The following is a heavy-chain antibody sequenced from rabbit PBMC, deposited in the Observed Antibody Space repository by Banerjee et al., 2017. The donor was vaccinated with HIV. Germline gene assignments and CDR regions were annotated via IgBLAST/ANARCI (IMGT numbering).Heavy chain of an antibody. J-gene: IGHJ4*01. Sequence: QSLEESGGDLVKPGASLTLTCTASGIAFSSYYYVCWVRQAPGKGLEWIACSDSGTDNTYYTSLAKGRFSISETSSTTATLHITSLTAAYTSSYFCARNLTGVTGWNLNVWGPGTLVTVS. CDR1: GIAFSSYYY. CDR3: ARNLTGVTGWNLNV. CDR2: SDSGTDNT. V-gene: IGHV1S40*01. D-gene: IGHD7-1*01.